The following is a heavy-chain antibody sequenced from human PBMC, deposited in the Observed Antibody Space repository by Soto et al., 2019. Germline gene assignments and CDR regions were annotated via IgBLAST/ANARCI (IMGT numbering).Heavy chain of an antibody. J-gene: IGHJ4*02. CDR2: ISGNGYDT. Sequence: VQLFESGGGLVQPGGSLRLSCAASGFTFSSYAMSWVRQAPGKGLEWVSSISGNGYDTYDADSVKGRFTISRDYSKKTLFLQMNSLRVEDTAIYYCASTPWNYGENRYFDYWGQGTLVTVSS. V-gene: IGHV3-23*01. D-gene: IGHD1-7*01. CDR3: ASTPWNYGENRYFDY. CDR1: GFTFSSYA.